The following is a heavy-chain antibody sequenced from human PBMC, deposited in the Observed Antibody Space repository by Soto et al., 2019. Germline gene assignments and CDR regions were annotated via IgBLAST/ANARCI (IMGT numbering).Heavy chain of an antibody. J-gene: IGHJ5*02. D-gene: IGHD5-18*01. V-gene: IGHV4-39*01. Sequence: PSETLSLTCTVSGGSISSSSYYWGWIRQPPGKGLEWIGSIYYSGSTYYNPSLKSRVTISVDTSKNQFSLKLSSVTAADTAVYYCARPGGYSYGHLNCFDPWGQGTLVTVSS. CDR1: GGSISSSSYY. CDR3: ARPGGYSYGHLNCFDP. CDR2: IYYSGST.